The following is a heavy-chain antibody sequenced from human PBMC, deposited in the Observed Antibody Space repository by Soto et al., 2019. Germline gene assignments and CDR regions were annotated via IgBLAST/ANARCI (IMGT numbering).Heavy chain of an antibody. CDR1: GFTFSRVS. Sequence: GWSLRLSCVASGFTFSRVSTNWVRQVPGKGLEWVASISSGSSDTWYADSVKGRFIISRDNAQNSLFLQMNTLRPEDTAMYYCARGAYWGPGTQVTVPS. CDR3: ARGAY. CDR2: ISSGSSDT. J-gene: IGHJ4*02. V-gene: IGHV3-21*01.